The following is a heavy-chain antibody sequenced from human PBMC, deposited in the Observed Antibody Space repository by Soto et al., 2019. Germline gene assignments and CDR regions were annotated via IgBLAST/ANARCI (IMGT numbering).Heavy chain of an antibody. V-gene: IGHV4-34*01. CDR3: ARGEGRLVGTWFDP. CDR1: GGSFSSYY. J-gene: IGHJ5*02. D-gene: IGHD5-12*01. CDR2: INHSGST. Sequence: PSETLSLTCAVYGGSFSSYYWNLIRQPPGKGLEWLGEINHSGSTNYNPSLESRVTISLDTSKTQFSLKLTSVTAADTAVYYCARGEGRLVGTWFDPWGQGTLVTVSS.